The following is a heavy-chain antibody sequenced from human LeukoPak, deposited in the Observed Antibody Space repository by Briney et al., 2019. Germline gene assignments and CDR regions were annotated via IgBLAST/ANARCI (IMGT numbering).Heavy chain of an antibody. CDR1: GFTFSTYW. CDR3: GRAGTGRWQWHLIDY. CDR2: IKPDGSEK. V-gene: IGHV3-7*01. Sequence: GGSLRLSCEASGFTFSTYWMNWVRQAPGKGLEWVANIKPDGSEKNYADSVRGRVTISRDNTKNSLFLQMNSLRVDDSAVYYCGRAGTGRWQWHLIDYWGQGILVTVSS. J-gene: IGHJ4*01. D-gene: IGHD6-19*01.